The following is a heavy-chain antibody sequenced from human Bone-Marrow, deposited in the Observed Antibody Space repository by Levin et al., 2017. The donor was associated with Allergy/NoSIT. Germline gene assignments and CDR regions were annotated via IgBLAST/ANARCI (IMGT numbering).Heavy chain of an antibody. V-gene: IGHV2-5*02. CDR2: IYWDDDK. D-gene: IGHD3-16*01. CDR1: GFSLTASAVG. Sequence: ASGPTLVKPPQTLTLTCTFSGFSLTASAVGVGWIRQPPGKALEWLALIYWDDDKRYSPSLKSRLTVIKDTAKNQVVLTMTNMDPADTGTYYCAHRNSYGPFDSWGQGTRVTVSS. J-gene: IGHJ4*02. CDR3: AHRNSYGPFDS.